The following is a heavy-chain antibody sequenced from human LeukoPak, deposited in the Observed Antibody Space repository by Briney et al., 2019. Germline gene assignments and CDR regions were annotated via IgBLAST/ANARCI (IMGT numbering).Heavy chain of an antibody. CDR1: EYAFTGYY. CDR3: ASVTYSTFARWDY. V-gene: IGHV1-2*02. Sequence: ASVKVSCKASEYAFTGYYMHWVRQAPGQGLEWMGWINPSSGDTYYAQKFRGRVTMTRDTSISTACMELSRLTSDDTAVYYCASVTYSTFARWDYWGQGTLVTVSS. CDR2: INPSSGDT. J-gene: IGHJ4*02. D-gene: IGHD3-16*01.